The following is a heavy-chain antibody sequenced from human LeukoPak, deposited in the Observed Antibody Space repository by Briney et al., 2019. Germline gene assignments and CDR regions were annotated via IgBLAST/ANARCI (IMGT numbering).Heavy chain of an antibody. CDR2: IYYSGSA. Sequence: SQTLSFTCTVSGGSISNGDYYWSWTRQPPGKGLEWIGYIYYSGSAYYNPSLQSRVAIPVDTSKNQFSLNLTSVTAADTAVYYCARKRSNSWQGHFDYWGQGTLVTVSS. J-gene: IGHJ4*02. CDR3: ARKRSNSWQGHFDY. D-gene: IGHD6-13*01. CDR1: GGSISNGDYY. V-gene: IGHV4-30-4*01.